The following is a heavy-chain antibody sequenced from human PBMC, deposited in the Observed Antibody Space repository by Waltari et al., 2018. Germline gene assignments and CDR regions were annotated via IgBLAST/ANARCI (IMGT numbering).Heavy chain of an antibody. CDR1: GGSISSSSYY. D-gene: IGHD5-18*01. CDR3: ARRKYTPLAFDI. V-gene: IGHV4-39*01. J-gene: IGHJ3*02. Sequence: QLQLQESGPGLVKPSETLSLTCTVSGGSISSSSYYWGWIRQPPGKGLEWIGSIYYSGGTYYNPALKSRVTISVDTSKNQFSLKLSSVTAADTAGYYCARRKYTPLAFDIWGQGTMVTVSS. CDR2: IYYSGGT.